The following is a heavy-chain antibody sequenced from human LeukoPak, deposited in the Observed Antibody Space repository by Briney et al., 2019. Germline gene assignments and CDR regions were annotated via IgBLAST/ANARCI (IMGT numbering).Heavy chain of an antibody. CDR1: GFTFSSYG. CDR3: ARGRLYYDSSGYSLDAFDI. Sequence: GRSLRLSCAASGFTFSSYGMSWVRQAPGKGLEWVSAISGSGGSTYYADSVKGRFTISRDNSKNALYLQMNSLRAEDTAVYYCARGRLYYDSSGYSLDAFDIWGQGTMVTVSS. D-gene: IGHD3-22*01. CDR2: ISGSGGST. J-gene: IGHJ3*02. V-gene: IGHV3-23*01.